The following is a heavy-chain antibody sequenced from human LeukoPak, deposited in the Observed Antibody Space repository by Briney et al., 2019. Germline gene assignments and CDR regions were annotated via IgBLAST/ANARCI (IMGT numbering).Heavy chain of an antibody. CDR2: INHSGST. V-gene: IGHV4-34*01. J-gene: IGHJ4*02. Sequence: PSETLSLTCAVYGGSFSGYYWSWIRQPPGKGLEWIGEINHSGSTNYNPSLKSRVTISVDTSKNQFSLKLSSVTAADTAVYYCARGRGSGWYEDYWGQGTLVTVSS. CDR1: GGSFSGYY. D-gene: IGHD6-19*01. CDR3: ARGRGSGWYEDY.